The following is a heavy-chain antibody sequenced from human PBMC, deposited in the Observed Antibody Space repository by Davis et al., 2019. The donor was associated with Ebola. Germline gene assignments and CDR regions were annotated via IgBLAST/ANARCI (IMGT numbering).Heavy chain of an antibody. V-gene: IGHV1-24*01. CDR3: RLDSSMEQH. J-gene: IGHJ1*01. CDR2: FDPEDDEA. Sequence: ASVKVSCKVSEYTLAELSIHWVRQAPGEGLEWMGCFDPEDDEAIYAQKFQGRVTMTEDTSTDTAHMELSSLRSEDTAVYYCRLDSSMEQHWGQGTLVTVSS. CDR1: EYTLAELS. D-gene: IGHD6-19*01.